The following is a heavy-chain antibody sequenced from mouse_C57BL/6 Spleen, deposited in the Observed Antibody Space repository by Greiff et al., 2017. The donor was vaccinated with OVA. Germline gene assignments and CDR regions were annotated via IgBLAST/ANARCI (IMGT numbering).Heavy chain of an antibody. D-gene: IGHD1-1*01. J-gene: IGHJ1*03. CDR2: IWRGGST. V-gene: IGHV2-2*01. Sequence: VQLQQSGPGLVQPSQSLSITCTVSGFSLTSYGVHWVRQSPGKGLEWLGVIWRGGSTDYNAAFISRLSISKDNSKSQVFFKMNSLQADDTAIYYCARNYYYGSSYWYFDVWGTGTTVTVAS. CDR1: GFSLTSYG. CDR3: ARNYYYGSSYWYFDV.